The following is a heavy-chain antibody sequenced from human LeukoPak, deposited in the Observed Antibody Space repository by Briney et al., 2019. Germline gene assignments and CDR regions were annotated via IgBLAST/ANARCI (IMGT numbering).Heavy chain of an antibody. CDR2: VYYSGST. Sequence: SETLSLTCTVSGGFISSSGYYWGWIRQPPGKGLEWIGSVYYSGSTYYNPSLKSRLTISVDTSKNQFSLRLSSVTAADTAVYYCARHMTTYYYGSGSYSQPQYNYFDPWGQGTLVTVSS. D-gene: IGHD3-10*01. V-gene: IGHV4-39*01. CDR3: ARHMTTYYYGSGSYSQPQYNYFDP. J-gene: IGHJ5*02. CDR1: GGFISSSGYY.